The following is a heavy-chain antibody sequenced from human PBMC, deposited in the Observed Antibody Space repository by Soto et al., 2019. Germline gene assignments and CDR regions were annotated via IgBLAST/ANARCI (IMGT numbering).Heavy chain of an antibody. CDR2: INPVSGDT. CDR3: ARGGYSTSSSLYY. Sequence: ASVKVSCKASGYSFTIYYMHWVRQAPGQGLEWMGIINPVSGDTSYAQKFQGTVTMTRDTSTSTVFMELSSLRSEDTALYYCARGGYSTSSSLYYWGQGTLVTVSS. J-gene: IGHJ4*02. CDR1: GYSFTIYY. V-gene: IGHV1-46*01. D-gene: IGHD6-6*01.